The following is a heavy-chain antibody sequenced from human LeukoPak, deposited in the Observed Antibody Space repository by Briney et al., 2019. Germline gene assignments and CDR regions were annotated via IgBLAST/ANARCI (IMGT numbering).Heavy chain of an antibody. CDR2: ASGSGFTT. CDR1: GFTFSSYA. V-gene: IGHV3-23*01. CDR3: AKAVGAPDAFDI. J-gene: IGHJ3*02. Sequence: GGSLRLSCKASGFTFSSYAMTWVRQVPGKGLECVSSASGSGFTTDHADSVKGRLTISRDNSKSTLYLQMSSVRAEDTAVYYCAKAVGAPDAFDIWGQGTMVTVSS. D-gene: IGHD1-26*01.